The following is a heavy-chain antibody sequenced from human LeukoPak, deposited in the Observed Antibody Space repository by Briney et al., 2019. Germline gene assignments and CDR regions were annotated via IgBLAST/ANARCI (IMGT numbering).Heavy chain of an antibody. CDR2: IYPRDGST. V-gene: IGHV1-46*01. Sequence: ASVKVSCKASGYTFTSNYIHWVRQAPGQGLEWMGMIYPRDGSTSYAQKFQGRVTVTRDTSTSTVHMELSGMRSEDTAVYYCARDQEGFDYWGQGTLVTVSS. J-gene: IGHJ4*02. CDR1: GYTFTSNY. CDR3: ARDQEGFDY.